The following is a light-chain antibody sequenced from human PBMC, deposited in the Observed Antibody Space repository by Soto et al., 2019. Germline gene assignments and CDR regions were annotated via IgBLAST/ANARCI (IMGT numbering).Light chain of an antibody. CDR2: APS. V-gene: IGKV1-39*01. Sequence: DIQMTQSPSSLSASVGDTVTITCRASQSISVHLNWYQQKGGKVPTLLIYAPSNLYSGVPSRFSGSGSETDFALTINSLQPEDFATYYSQQSYITPFTFGQGTRLEIK. J-gene: IGKJ2*01. CDR3: QQSYITPFT. CDR1: QSISVH.